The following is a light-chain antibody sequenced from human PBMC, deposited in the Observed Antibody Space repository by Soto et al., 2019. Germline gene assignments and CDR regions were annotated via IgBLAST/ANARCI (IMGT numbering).Light chain of an antibody. CDR2: STN. Sequence: QAVVTQEPSFSVSPGGTVTLTCGLNSGSVSTSYYPNWCQQTPGQAPRTLIYSTNIRSSGVPDRFSGSILGNKAALTITGAQADDESTYYCVLYLGGGIWVFGGGTKVTAL. CDR3: VLYLGGGIWV. V-gene: IGLV8-61*01. CDR1: SGSVSTSYY. J-gene: IGLJ3*02.